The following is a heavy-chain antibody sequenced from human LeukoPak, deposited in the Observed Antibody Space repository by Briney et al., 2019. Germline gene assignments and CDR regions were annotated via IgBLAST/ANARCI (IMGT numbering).Heavy chain of an antibody. CDR1: GFTFNTHG. CDR2: IWFDGSVK. Sequence: GGSLRLSCAASGFTFNTHGMHWVRQAPGKGLEWVAAIWFDGSVKHYSDAVKGRFTNSRDNSLNTLYLQMNSVRVEDTAMYYCAKDTAIQFLEPAFWGQGTLVTVSS. J-gene: IGHJ4*02. D-gene: IGHD3-3*01. V-gene: IGHV3-33*06. CDR3: AKDTAIQFLEPAF.